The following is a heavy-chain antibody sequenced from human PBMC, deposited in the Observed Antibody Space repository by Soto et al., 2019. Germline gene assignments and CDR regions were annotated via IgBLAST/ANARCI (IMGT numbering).Heavy chain of an antibody. CDR2: IKQDGSEI. D-gene: IGHD3-3*01. V-gene: IGHV3-7*01. Sequence: EVQLVESGGGLVQPGGSLRLTCVVSAFTLSSYWMTWVRQAPGKRLEWVAKIKQDGSEIYYGGSVRGRFTISRDNAKNPLYLKMNSLRAEDTAVYYCASIITIWAIDIWGQGTMVTVSS. J-gene: IGHJ3*02. CDR3: ASIITIWAIDI. CDR1: AFTLSSYW.